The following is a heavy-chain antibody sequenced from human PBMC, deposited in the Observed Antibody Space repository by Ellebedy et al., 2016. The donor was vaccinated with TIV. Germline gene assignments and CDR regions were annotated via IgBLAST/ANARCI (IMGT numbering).Heavy chain of an antibody. CDR1: SYTFTSYG. V-gene: IGHV1-18*01. CDR2: ISAYNGNT. CDR3: GVVTAIDPTYYYYYGMDV. D-gene: IGHD2-21*02. J-gene: IGHJ6*02. Sequence: ASVKVSXKASSYTFTSYGISWVRQAPGQGLEWMGWISAYNGNTNYAQKLQGRVTMTTDTSTSTAYMELRSLRSDDTAVYYCGVVTAIDPTYYYYYGMDVWGQGTTVTVSS.